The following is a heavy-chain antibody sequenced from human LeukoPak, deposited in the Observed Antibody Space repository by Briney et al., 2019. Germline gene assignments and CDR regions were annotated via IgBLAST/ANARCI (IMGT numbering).Heavy chain of an antibody. J-gene: IGHJ4*02. D-gene: IGHD4-17*01. V-gene: IGHV1-69*13. Sequence: SVKVSCKASRGTFSSYAINWVRQAPGQGLEWMGGIIPIFGTANYAQKFQGRVTITADESTSTAYMELSSLRSEDTTVYYCASLGGGSTVTTYLNYWGQGTLVAVSS. CDR3: ASLGGGSTVTTYLNY. CDR2: IIPIFGTA. CDR1: RGTFSSYA.